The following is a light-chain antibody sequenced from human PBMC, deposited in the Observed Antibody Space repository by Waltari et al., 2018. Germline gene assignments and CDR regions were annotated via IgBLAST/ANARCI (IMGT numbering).Light chain of an antibody. V-gene: IGLV1-51*01. CDR2: DHN. J-gene: IGLJ2*01. CDR1: SSNIGGYY. Sequence: QSVLTQPPSVSGDPGQRVTISCTGSSSNIGGYYVYWYQQFPGTAPKLLIYDHNTRPSGVSYRFSCSKSGTSASLTITVLQPGDEADYYCGAWDSSLSAVLFGGGTRLTVL. CDR3: GAWDSSLSAVL.